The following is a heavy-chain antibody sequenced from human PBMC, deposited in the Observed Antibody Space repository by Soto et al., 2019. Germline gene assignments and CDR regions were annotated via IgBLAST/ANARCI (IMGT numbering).Heavy chain of an antibody. D-gene: IGHD3-16*02. Sequence: PGGSLRLSCAASGFTVSNAWMSWVRQAPGKGLEWVGRIKSKTDGGTTDYAAPVKGRFTISRDDSKNTLYLQMNSLKTEDTAVYYCTTSSYYDYVWGSYRYLHWYFDLWGRGTLVTVSS. CDR3: TTSSYYDYVWGSYRYLHWYFDL. CDR1: GFTVSNAW. J-gene: IGHJ2*01. CDR2: IKSKTDGGTT. V-gene: IGHV3-15*01.